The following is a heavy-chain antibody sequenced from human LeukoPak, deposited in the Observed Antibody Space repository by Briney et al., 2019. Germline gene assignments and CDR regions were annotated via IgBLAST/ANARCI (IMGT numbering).Heavy chain of an antibody. J-gene: IGHJ4*02. CDR2: IYYSGNT. CDR1: GGSISSGDYY. CDR3: ATRGSGSTWHSQN. D-gene: IGHD6-13*01. V-gene: IGHV4-31*03. Sequence: SETLSLTCTVSGGSISSGDYYWSWIRQHPGKGLEWIGYIYYSGNTYYNPSLKSRVTISVDTSKNQFSLKLSSVTDADTAVYYCATRGSGSTWHSQNWGQGTLVTVSS.